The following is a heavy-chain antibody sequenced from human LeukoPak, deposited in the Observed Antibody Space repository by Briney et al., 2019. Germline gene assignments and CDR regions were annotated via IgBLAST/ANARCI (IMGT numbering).Heavy chain of an antibody. J-gene: IGHJ4*02. CDR2: IYYSGST. CDR1: GGSISSSSYY. CDR3: ATRSSWTDY. V-gene: IGHV4-39*01. D-gene: IGHD6-13*01. Sequence: SETLSLTCTVSGGSISSSSYYWGWVRQPPGKGLEWIGSIYYSGSTYYNPSLKSRVTISVDTSKNQFSLKLSSVTAADTAVYYCATRSSWTDYWGQGTLVTVSS.